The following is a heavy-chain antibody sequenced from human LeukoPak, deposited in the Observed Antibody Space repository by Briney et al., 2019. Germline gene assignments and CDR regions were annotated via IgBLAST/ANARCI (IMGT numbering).Heavy chain of an antibody. V-gene: IGHV3-48*04. CDR1: GFTFSSYS. CDR2: ISSSSTTI. Sequence: GGSLRLSCAASGFTFSSYSMMWVRQAPGKGLEWVSYISSSSTTIHYADSVKGRFTISRDNAKNSLYLQMNSLRAEDTAVYYCARDLRVHWGFDYWGQGTLVTVSS. CDR3: ARDLRVHWGFDY. J-gene: IGHJ4*02. D-gene: IGHD7-27*01.